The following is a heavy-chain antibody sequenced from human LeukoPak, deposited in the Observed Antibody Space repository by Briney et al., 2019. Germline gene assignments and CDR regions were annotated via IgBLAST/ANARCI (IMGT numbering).Heavy chain of an antibody. J-gene: IGHJ4*02. V-gene: IGHV4-4*09. CDR3: AVRRDGYSTFDY. Sequence: SETLSLTCTVSGGSIRRYYWSWIRQPPGKGLEWIGCIYTSGSTNYNPSLKSRVTISVDTSKNQFSLKLSSVTAADRAVYYCAVRRDGYSTFDYWGQGTLVTVSS. D-gene: IGHD5-24*01. CDR2: IYTSGST. CDR1: GGSIRRYY.